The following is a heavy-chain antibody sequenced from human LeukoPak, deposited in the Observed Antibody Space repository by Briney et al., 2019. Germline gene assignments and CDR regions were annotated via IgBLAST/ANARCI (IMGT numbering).Heavy chain of an antibody. J-gene: IGHJ6*04. CDR1: GFNFSPYA. D-gene: IGHD2-2*01. CDR3: ATLRDIVVVATTPTDV. V-gene: IGHV3-30-3*01. CDR2: ISNDGTTE. Sequence: PGGSLRLSCVASGFNFSPYAVHWVRQAPGKELEWVAIISNDGTTESYTDSVKGRFTISRDNFKNTLYLQMNGLRLEDTAVYYCATLRDIVVVATTPTDVWGKGTTVIVSS.